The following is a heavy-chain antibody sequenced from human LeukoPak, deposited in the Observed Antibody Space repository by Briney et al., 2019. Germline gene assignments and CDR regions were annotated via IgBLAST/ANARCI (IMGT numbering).Heavy chain of an antibody. CDR3: ARGQNYDFWSGYCWFDP. D-gene: IGHD3-3*01. V-gene: IGHV4-34*01. CDR2: TNHSGST. J-gene: IGHJ5*02. Sequence: SETLSLTCAVYGGSFSGYYWSWIRQPPGKGLEWIGETNHSGSTNYNPSLKSRVTISVDTSKNQFSLKLSSVTAADTAVYYCARGQNYDFWSGYCWFDPWGQGTLVTVSS. CDR1: GGSFSGYY.